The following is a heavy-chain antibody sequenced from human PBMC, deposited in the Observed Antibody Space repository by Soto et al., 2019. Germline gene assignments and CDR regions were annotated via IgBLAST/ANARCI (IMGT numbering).Heavy chain of an antibody. Sequence: DVQLVESGGGLIQPGGSLRLSCEAFGLTVSGKKYMAWFRQAPGKGLEWVSGVYDTDGTYYADSVKGRFTSSRDSSKTIVYLQMNSLRPDDTAVYYCASWRLQEHAYDIWGLGTTVTVSS. CDR3: ASWRLQEHAYDI. V-gene: IGHV3-53*01. J-gene: IGHJ3*02. CDR1: GLTVSGKKY. CDR2: VYDTDGT. D-gene: IGHD4-4*01.